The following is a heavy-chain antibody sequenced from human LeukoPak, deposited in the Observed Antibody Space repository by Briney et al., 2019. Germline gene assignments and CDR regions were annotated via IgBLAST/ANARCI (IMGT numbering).Heavy chain of an antibody. J-gene: IGHJ6*02. CDR1: GFTFSSYS. Sequence: KTGGSLRLSCAASGFTFSSYSMNWVRQAPGKGLEWVSSISSSSSYIYYADSVKGRFTISRDNTKNSLYLQMNSLRAEDTAVYYCARDHIAAAGTLTRYYYYYGMDVWGQGTTVTVSS. D-gene: IGHD6-13*01. CDR2: ISSSSSYI. CDR3: ARDHIAAAGTLTRYYYYYGMDV. V-gene: IGHV3-21*01.